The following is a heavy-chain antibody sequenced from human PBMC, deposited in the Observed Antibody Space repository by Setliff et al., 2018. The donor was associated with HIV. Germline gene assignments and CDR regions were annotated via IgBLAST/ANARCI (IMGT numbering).Heavy chain of an antibody. Sequence: SETLSLTCAVSGGSVSSSNWWSWVRQPPGKGLEWIGEISQSGSTNYNPSLKSRVTISVDKSKNQFSLKLSSVTAADTAVYYCARGPARAVARPGWLDPWGQGTLVTGLL. V-gene: IGHV4-4*02. CDR1: GGSVSSSNW. D-gene: IGHD6-19*01. CDR2: ISQSGST. J-gene: IGHJ5*02. CDR3: ARGPARAVARPGWLDP.